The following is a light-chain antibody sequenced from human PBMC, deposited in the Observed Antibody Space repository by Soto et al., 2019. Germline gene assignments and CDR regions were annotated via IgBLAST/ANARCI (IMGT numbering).Light chain of an antibody. Sequence: QSALTQPRSVSGSPGQSVTISCTGTSSDVGGYDFVSWYQQRPGKAPKVIIYDVTKRPSGVPDRFSGSKSGSSASLTISGLQADDEADYYCCSYAGSYNLGVFGGGTKLTVL. V-gene: IGLV2-11*01. CDR1: SSDVGGYDF. CDR3: CSYAGSYNLGV. CDR2: DVT. J-gene: IGLJ3*02.